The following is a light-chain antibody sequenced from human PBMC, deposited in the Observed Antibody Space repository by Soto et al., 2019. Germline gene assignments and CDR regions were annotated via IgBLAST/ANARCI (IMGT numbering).Light chain of an antibody. V-gene: IGKV3-20*01. CDR3: QQYGSSPPWT. Sequence: EIVMTQSPATLSVSPGERATLSCRASQSVTYNLAWYQQKPGQAPRLLIYDASNRATGIPDRFSGSGSGTDFTLTISRLEPEDFAVYYCQQYGSSPPWTFGQGTKV. J-gene: IGKJ1*01. CDR1: QSVTYN. CDR2: DAS.